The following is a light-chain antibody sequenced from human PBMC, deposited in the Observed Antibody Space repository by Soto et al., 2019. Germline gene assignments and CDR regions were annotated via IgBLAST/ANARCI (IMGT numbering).Light chain of an antibody. CDR1: SSNIGDNP. V-gene: IGLV1-44*01. Sequence: QSVLTQPPSASGTPGQRITISCSGSSSNIGDNPVNWYQQLPGAAPKPLIYINDQRPSGVPDRFSGSKSGTSASLAISGLQPEDEADYYCAAWDDSLNALFGTGTQVTVL. CDR2: IND. CDR3: AAWDDSLNAL. J-gene: IGLJ1*01.